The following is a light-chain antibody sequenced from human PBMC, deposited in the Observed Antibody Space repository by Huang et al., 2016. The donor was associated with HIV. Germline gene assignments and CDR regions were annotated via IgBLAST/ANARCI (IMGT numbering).Light chain of an antibody. V-gene: IGKV1-9*01. J-gene: IGKJ1*01. CDR2: AAS. CDR3: QQLNSYPRT. Sequence: IQLTQSPSSLSASVGDRVTITCRASKGISSYLAWYPQKPGKAPKLLIYAASTLQSGVPSRFSGSGSGTDFTLTISSLQPEDFTTYYCQQLNSYPRTFGQGTKVEIK. CDR1: KGISSY.